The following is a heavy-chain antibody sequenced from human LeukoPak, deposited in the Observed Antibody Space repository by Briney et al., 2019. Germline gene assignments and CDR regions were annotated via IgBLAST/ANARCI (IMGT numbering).Heavy chain of an antibody. CDR1: GFTFSSYW. CDR3: ARGVSAALDD. Sequence: PGGSLRLSCAASGFTFSSYWIHWVRQAPGKGLEWVSVFYSGGSTYYSDSVKGRFTISRDNSKNTLYLQMNSLRAEDTAVYYCARGVSAALDDWGQGTLVTVSS. CDR2: FYSGGST. V-gene: IGHV3-53*01. D-gene: IGHD2-15*01. J-gene: IGHJ4*02.